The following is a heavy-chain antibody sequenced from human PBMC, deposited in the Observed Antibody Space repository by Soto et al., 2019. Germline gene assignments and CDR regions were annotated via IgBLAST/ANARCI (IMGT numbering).Heavy chain of an antibody. CDR1: GFTFSTYW. CDR2: IRKDASVI. Sequence: EVQLVESGGDLVQPGGSLRLSCAASGFTFSTYWMTWVRQAPGRGLEWVANIRKDASVIHYADSVEGRFTISRDNAKKSLYLQMSRRRAEDTAVYFCARDLSPADGNLFYEAFDIWGQGTVVTVSS. D-gene: IGHD2-2*01. CDR3: ARDLSPADGNLFYEAFDI. V-gene: IGHV3-7*01. J-gene: IGHJ3*02.